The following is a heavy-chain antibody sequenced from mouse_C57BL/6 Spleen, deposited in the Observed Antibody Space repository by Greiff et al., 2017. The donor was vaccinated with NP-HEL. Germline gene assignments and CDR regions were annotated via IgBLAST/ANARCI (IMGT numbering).Heavy chain of an antibody. CDR2: IYPGSGST. J-gene: IGHJ4*01. V-gene: IGHV1-55*01. CDR3: ASCHDYGSSPRAMDD. CDR1: GYTFTSSW. D-gene: IGHD1-1*01. Sequence: QVQLQQPGAELVKPGASVKMSCKASGYTFTSSWITWVKQRPGQGLEWIGVIYPGSGSTHYNETFTSKATLTVDPSSSTAYMQLSSLTSEDSAVYDGASCHDYGSSPRAMDDGGQGTSVTVSS.